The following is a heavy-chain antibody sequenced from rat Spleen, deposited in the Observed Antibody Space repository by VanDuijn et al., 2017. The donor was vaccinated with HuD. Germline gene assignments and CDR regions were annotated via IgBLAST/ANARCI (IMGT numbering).Heavy chain of an antibody. CDR1: GFTLSNFY. CDR3: ARHEDTMGIEDY. D-gene: IGHD1-7*01. Sequence: EVQLVESGGGFVQPGRSMKLSCAASGFTLSNFYMAWVRQAPTKGLAWVASISTGGGNTHYRDSVKGRFTISRDIAKSNLYLQMDSLRSEDTATYYCARHEDTMGIEDYWGQGTLVTVSS. V-gene: IGHV5-25*01. J-gene: IGHJ3*01. CDR2: ISTGGGNT.